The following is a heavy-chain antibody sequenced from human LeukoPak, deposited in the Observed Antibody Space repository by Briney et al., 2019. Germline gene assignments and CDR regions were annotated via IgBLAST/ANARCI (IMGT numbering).Heavy chain of an antibody. CDR3: ARGLKNMVRGVIMRWFDP. Sequence: SETLSLTCAVSGASISGSGYYWGWIRQPPGKGLEWIGYIYYSGSTNYNPSLKSRVTISVDTSKNQFSLKLSSVTAADTAVYYCARGLKNMVRGVIMRWFDPWGQGTLVTVSS. CDR1: GASISGSGYY. D-gene: IGHD3-10*01. CDR2: IYYSGST. V-gene: IGHV4-61*05. J-gene: IGHJ5*02.